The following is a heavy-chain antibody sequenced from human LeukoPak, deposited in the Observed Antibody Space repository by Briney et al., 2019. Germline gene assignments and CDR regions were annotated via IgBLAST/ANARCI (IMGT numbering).Heavy chain of an antibody. CDR2: ISGSGGST. V-gene: IGHV3-23*01. CDR1: GFTFSSYA. Sequence: GGSLRLSCAASGFTFSSYAMSWVRQAPGKGLEWVSAISGSGGSTYYADSVKGRFTISRDNSKNTLYLQMNSLRAEDTAVYYCAKDHYYDSSGYYYYPFDYWGHGTLVTVSS. D-gene: IGHD3-22*01. CDR3: AKDHYYDSSGYYYYPFDY. J-gene: IGHJ4*01.